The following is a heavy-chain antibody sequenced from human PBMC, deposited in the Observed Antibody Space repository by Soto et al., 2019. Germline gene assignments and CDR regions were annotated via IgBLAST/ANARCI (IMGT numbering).Heavy chain of an antibody. CDR3: ASSGGSGSGSDRAFDY. CDR2: INPNSGGT. D-gene: IGHD3-10*01. Sequence: ASVKVSCKASGYTFTGYYMHWVRQAPGQGLEWMGWINPNSGGTNYAQKFQGWVTMTRDTSISTAYMELSRLRSDDTAVYYCASSGGSGSGSDRAFDYWGQGTLVTVSS. V-gene: IGHV1-2*04. J-gene: IGHJ4*02. CDR1: GYTFTGYY.